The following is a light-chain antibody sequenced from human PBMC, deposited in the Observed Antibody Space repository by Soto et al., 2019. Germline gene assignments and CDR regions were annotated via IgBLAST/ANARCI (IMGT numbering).Light chain of an antibody. V-gene: IGLV2-14*03. Sequence: HSALTKPASLSGSPGQSISISCTGTSSDVGGYNYVSWYQHQPGKSPKLVIFDVSGRPSGISNRFSGSKSGNTASLTISGLRHEDEYDYYCSSYTDVNLFVFGTGTKLTVL. CDR3: SSYTDVNLFV. CDR2: DVS. J-gene: IGLJ1*01. CDR1: SSDVGGYNY.